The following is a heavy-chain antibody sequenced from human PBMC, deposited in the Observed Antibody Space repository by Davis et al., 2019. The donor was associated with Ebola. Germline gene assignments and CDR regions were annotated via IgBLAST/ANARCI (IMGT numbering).Heavy chain of an antibody. J-gene: IGHJ6*03. CDR2: IYYSGST. CDR1: GGSVSSGSYY. CDR3: ARVCPTLRDFGLYYYYYMDV. Sequence: PSETLSLTCTVSGGSVSSGSYYWSWIRQPPGKGLEWIGYIYYSGSTNYNPSLKSRVTISVDTSKNQFSLKLSSVTAADTAVYYCARVCPTLRDFGLYYYYYMDVWGKGTTVTVSS. D-gene: IGHD3-9*01. V-gene: IGHV4-61*01.